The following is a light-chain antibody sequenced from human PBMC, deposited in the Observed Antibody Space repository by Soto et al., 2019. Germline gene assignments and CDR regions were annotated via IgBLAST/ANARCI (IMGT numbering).Light chain of an antibody. CDR3: NSYTTSNTRQIV. V-gene: IGLV2-14*01. CDR2: DVS. CDR1: SSDVGGYNY. Sequence: QSVLAKPASVTGSPGESITISCTGNSSDVGGYNYVSWYQQHPGKAPKFMIYDVSNRPSGVSTRFSGSKSGNTASLTISGLQAEDEADYYCNSYTTSNTRQIVFGTGTKVTVL. J-gene: IGLJ1*01.